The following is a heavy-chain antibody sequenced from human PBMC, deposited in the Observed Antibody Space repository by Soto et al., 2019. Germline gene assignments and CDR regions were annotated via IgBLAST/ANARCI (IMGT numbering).Heavy chain of an antibody. CDR2: ISSSSSYI. CDR1: GFTFSSYS. J-gene: IGHJ6*03. Sequence: PGGSLRLSCAASGFTFSSYSMNWVRQAPGKGLEWVSSISSSSSYIYYADSVRGRFTISRDNAKNSLYLQMNSLRAEDTAVYYCARDPLVVVPAATHYYYYYYMDVWGKGTTVTVSS. D-gene: IGHD2-2*01. V-gene: IGHV3-21*01. CDR3: ARDPLVVVPAATHYYYYYYMDV.